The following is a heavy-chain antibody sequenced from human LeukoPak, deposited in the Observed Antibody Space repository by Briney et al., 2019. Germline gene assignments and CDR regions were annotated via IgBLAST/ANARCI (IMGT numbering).Heavy chain of an antibody. CDR1: GFTFSNYG. J-gene: IGHJ6*03. V-gene: IGHV3-30*03. CDR3: ARESSAGYSYYMDV. Sequence: GGSLRLSCAASGFTFSNYGMHWVRQAPGKGLEWVAVISYDGSNKYYADSVKGRFTISRDNSKNTLYLQMNSLRAEDTAVYYCARESSAGYSYYMDVWGKGTTVTVSS. CDR2: ISYDGSNK. D-gene: IGHD5-18*01.